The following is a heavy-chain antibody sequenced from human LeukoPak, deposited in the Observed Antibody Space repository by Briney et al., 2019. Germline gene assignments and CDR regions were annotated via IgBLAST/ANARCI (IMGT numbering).Heavy chain of an antibody. CDR2: ISGSGGST. CDR3: AKKYYSSSWYGEYFDY. V-gene: IGHV3-23*01. CDR1: GFTFSSYA. Sequence: PGGSLRLSCAASGFTFSSYAMSWVRQAPGKGLEWVSAISGSGGSTYYADSVKGRFTISRDNSKNTLYLQMNSLRAEDTAVYYCAKKYYSSSWYGEYFDYWGQGTLVTVSS. J-gene: IGHJ4*02. D-gene: IGHD6-13*01.